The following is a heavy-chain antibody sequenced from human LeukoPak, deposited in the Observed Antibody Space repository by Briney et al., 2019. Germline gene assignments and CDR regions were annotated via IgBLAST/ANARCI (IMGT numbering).Heavy chain of an antibody. CDR2: IYSGGST. D-gene: IGHD3-9*01. J-gene: IGHJ5*02. V-gene: IGHV3-66*02. CDR1: GFTVSSNY. CDR3: ARELRIDWLHSNWFDP. Sequence: GGSLRLSCAASGFTVSSNYVSWVRQAPGKGLEWVSVIYSGGSTYYADSVKGRFTISRDNSKNTLYLQMNSLRAEDTAVYYCARELRIDWLHSNWFDPWGREPWSPSPQ.